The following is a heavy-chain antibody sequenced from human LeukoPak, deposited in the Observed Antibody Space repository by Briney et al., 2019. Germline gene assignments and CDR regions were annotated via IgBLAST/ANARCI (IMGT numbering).Heavy chain of an antibody. Sequence: PGGSVSLSCAASGFTVSSNYMSWVRQAPGKGREWLSVVYIDGITYYADSVKGRFTISRDNPKNTLYLQMNSMRAEDTAVYYCASPGTYYYDSSGYLRRRDDAFDIWGEGTMVPVSS. J-gene: IGHJ3*02. D-gene: IGHD3-22*01. CDR3: ASPGTYYYDSSGYLRRRDDAFDI. CDR2: VYIDGIT. V-gene: IGHV3-66*02. CDR1: GFTVSSNY.